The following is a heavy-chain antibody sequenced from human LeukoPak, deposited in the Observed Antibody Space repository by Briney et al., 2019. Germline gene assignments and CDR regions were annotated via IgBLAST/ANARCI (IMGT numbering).Heavy chain of an antibody. Sequence: PSETLSLTCTVSGGSISIHYWSWIRQPPGKGLEWIGYIYYSGSTNYNPSLKSRVTISVDTSKNQFSLKLSSVTAADTAVYYCARVPYDFWSGYDYYMDVWGKGTTVTVSS. CDR3: ARVPYDFWSGYDYYMDV. CDR1: GGSISIHY. D-gene: IGHD3-3*01. CDR2: IYYSGST. V-gene: IGHV4-59*11. J-gene: IGHJ6*03.